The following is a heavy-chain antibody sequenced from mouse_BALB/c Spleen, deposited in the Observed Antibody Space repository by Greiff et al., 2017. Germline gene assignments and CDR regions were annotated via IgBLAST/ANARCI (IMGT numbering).Heavy chain of an antibody. CDR2: ISYSGST. Sequence: EVQLQQSGPGLVKPSQSLSLTCTVTGYSITSDYAWNWIRQFPGNKLEWMGYISYSGSTSYNPSLKSRISITRDTSKNQFFLQLNSVTTEDTATYYCARSGGSSLSCDYWGQGTTLTVSA. D-gene: IGHD1-1*01. V-gene: IGHV3-2*02. J-gene: IGHJ2*01. CDR1: GYSITSDYA. CDR3: ARSGGSSLSCDY.